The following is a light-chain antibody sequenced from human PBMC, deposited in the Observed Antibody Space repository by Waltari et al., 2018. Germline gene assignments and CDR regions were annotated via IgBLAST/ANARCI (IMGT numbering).Light chain of an antibody. Sequence: SVLTQPPSASGTPGQRVTISCSGTSSNIGRNSVNWYQQVPGTAPNLLIYNNSQPPSVVPDRFAGAKSGNSASLDIGGLQSEDEADYYCAAWDDSLNGVFGGGTKLTVL. CDR2: NNS. J-gene: IGLJ3*02. CDR3: AAWDDSLNGV. V-gene: IGLV1-44*01. CDR1: SSNIGRNS.